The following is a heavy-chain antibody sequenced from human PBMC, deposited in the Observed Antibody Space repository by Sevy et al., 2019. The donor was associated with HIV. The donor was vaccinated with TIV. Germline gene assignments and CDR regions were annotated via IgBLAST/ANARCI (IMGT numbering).Heavy chain of an antibody. D-gene: IGHD3-10*01. V-gene: IGHV1-69*13. CDR2: IIPIFGTA. CDR3: AGGKDPYGSGSFYNFDY. CDR1: GGTSSSYA. J-gene: IGHJ4*02. Sequence: ASVKVSCKASGGTSSSYAISWVRQAPGQGLEWMGGIIPIFGTANYAQKFQGRVTITADESTSTAYMELSSLRSEDTAVYYCAGGKDPYGSGSFYNFDYWGQGTLVTVSS.